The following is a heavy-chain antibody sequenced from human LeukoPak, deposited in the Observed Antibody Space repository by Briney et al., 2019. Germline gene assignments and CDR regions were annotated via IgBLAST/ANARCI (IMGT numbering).Heavy chain of an antibody. Sequence: ASVKVSCKASGYTFASYDINWVRQATGQGLEWMGWMNPNSGNTGYAQKFQGRVTMTRNTSISTAYMELSSLRSEDTAVYYCARAGGYCSGGSCTGFDYWGQGTLVTVSS. J-gene: IGHJ4*02. V-gene: IGHV1-8*01. CDR3: ARAGGYCSGGSCTGFDY. CDR2: MNPNSGNT. D-gene: IGHD2-15*01. CDR1: GYTFASYD.